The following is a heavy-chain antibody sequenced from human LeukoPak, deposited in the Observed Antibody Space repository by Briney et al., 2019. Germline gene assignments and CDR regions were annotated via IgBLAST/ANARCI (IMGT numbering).Heavy chain of an antibody. CDR2: VSYDGSNK. V-gene: IGHV3-30-3*01. D-gene: IGHD3-9*01. CDR1: GFTFSNYA. CDR3: ARDFGWLSGFDN. Sequence: GGSLRLSCAAPGFTFSNYAMHWVRQAPGKGLEWVAVVSYDGSNKYYADSVRGRFTISRDNSKNTLYLQMNSLRAEDTAVYYCARDFGWLSGFDNWGQGTLVTVSS. J-gene: IGHJ4*02.